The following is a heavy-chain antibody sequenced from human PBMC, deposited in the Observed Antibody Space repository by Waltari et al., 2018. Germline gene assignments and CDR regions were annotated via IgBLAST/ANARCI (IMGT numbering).Heavy chain of an antibody. Sequence: QVQLQESGPGLVKPSETLSLTCAVSGYSISSGYYWGWIRQPPGKGLEWFGSINHSGSPYYTPSLKSRVTISVDTSKNQFSLRLSSVTAADTAVYYCARLLGSSTRQVDYWGQGTLVTVSS. CDR3: ARLLGSSTRQVDY. D-gene: IGHD6-13*01. CDR1: GYSISSGYY. CDR2: INHSGSP. J-gene: IGHJ4*02. V-gene: IGHV4-38-2*01.